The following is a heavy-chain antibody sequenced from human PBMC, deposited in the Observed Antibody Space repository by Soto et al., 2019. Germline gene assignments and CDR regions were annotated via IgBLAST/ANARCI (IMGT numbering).Heavy chain of an antibody. J-gene: IGHJ4*02. CDR2: IYYSGST. Sequence: SETLSLTCTVSGGSISSYYWSWIRQPPGKGLEWIGYIYYSGSTNYNPSLKSRVTISVDTSKNQFSLKLSSVTAADTAVYYCARDKTYYYGSGSNRGFDYWGQGTLVTVSS. CDR1: GGSISSYY. D-gene: IGHD3-10*01. V-gene: IGHV4-59*01. CDR3: ARDKTYYYGSGSNRGFDY.